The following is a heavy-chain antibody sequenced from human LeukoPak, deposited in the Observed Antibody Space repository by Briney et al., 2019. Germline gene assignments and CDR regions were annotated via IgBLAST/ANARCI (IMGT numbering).Heavy chain of an antibody. V-gene: IGHV4-34*01. J-gene: IGHJ6*03. D-gene: IGHD2-15*01. CDR1: GGSCSDYF. CDR2: IDHSGGT. Sequence: SEPLSLSCAAFGGSCSDYFWSWIRQPPGKGLEWIGEIDHSGGTNYNPSLKSRVTMSVDTAKNQFSLKLTSVTAADAAVYYCSRMGGGGIGYSNYMDVWGKGTTVIVSS. CDR3: SRMGGGGIGYSNYMDV.